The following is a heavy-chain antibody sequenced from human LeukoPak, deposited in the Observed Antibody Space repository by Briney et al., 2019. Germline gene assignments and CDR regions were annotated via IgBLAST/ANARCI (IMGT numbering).Heavy chain of an antibody. Sequence: ASVKVSCKASGYTFTSYYMHWVRQAPGQGLEWMGIINPSGGSTSYAQKFQGRVTMTRDTSTSTVYMELSSLRSEDTAVYYCARDLPDCSSTSCYAKYYFDYWGQGTLVFVSS. CDR3: ARDLPDCSSTSCYAKYYFDY. D-gene: IGHD2-2*01. CDR2: INPSGGST. V-gene: IGHV1-46*01. CDR1: GYTFTSYY. J-gene: IGHJ4*02.